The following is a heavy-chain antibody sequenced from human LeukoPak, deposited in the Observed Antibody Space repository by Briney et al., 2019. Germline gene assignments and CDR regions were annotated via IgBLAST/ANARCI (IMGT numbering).Heavy chain of an antibody. D-gene: IGHD6-19*01. J-gene: IGHJ4*02. Sequence: GGSLRLSCAASGFTFSSYSMNWVRQAPGEGLEWVSYISSSSSTIYYADSVKGRFTISRDNAKNSLYLQMNSLRAEDTAVYYCAIDTWVAVAGLFDYWGQGTLVTVSS. CDR3: AIDTWVAVAGLFDY. CDR2: ISSSSSTI. CDR1: GFTFSSYS. V-gene: IGHV3-48*01.